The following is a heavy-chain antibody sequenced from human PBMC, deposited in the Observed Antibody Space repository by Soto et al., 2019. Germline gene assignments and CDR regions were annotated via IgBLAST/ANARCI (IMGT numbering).Heavy chain of an antibody. J-gene: IGHJ4*02. CDR1: GFTFSSYA. D-gene: IGHD3-22*01. V-gene: IGHV3-23*01. Sequence: GGPLRLSCAASGFTFSSYAMTWVRQAPGKGLEWVSAIVGSGGSTYYADSVKGRFTISRDNSKNTLYLQMNSLRAEDTAVYYCAKVSHYYDSSGYYSYWGQGTLVTVSS. CDR3: AKVSHYYDSSGYYSY. CDR2: IVGSGGST.